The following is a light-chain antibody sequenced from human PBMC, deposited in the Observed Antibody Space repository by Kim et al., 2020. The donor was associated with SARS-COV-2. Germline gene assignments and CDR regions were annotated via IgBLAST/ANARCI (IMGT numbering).Light chain of an antibody. CDR2: LNSDGSH. CDR3: AAWDDRLSGPV. J-gene: IGLJ3*02. CDR1: SGHSRNA. Sequence: QPVLTQSPSASASLGASVKLTCTLSSGHSRNAIAWHQQQPERGPRYLMKLNSDGSHTKGDGIPDRFSGSSSGAERYLTISSLQSEDEADYYCAAWDDRLSGPVFGGGTQLTVL. V-gene: IGLV4-69*01.